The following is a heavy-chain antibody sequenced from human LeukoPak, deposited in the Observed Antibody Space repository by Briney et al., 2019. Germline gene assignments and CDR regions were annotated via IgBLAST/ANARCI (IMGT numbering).Heavy chain of an antibody. Sequence: SVKVSCKASGGTFSSYTISWVRQAPGQGLEWMGGIIPIFGTANYAQKFQGRVTITADESTSTAYMELSSLRSEDTAVYYCAREVADYYDSSGYYDYWGQGTLVTVSS. CDR2: IIPIFGTA. CDR3: AREVADYYDSSGYYDY. V-gene: IGHV1-69*13. D-gene: IGHD3-22*01. CDR1: GGTFSSYT. J-gene: IGHJ4*02.